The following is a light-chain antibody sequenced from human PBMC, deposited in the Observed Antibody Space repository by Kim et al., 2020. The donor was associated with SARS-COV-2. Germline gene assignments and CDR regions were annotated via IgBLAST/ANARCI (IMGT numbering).Light chain of an antibody. CDR2: GAS. Sequence: VSPGERATPSCRASQSVSSNLAWYQQKPGQAPRLLVYGASSRATGVPARFSGSASGTEFTLAISSLQSEDFAVYYCQQYNDWPQTFGQGTKVDIK. V-gene: IGKV3-15*01. J-gene: IGKJ1*01. CDR1: QSVSSN. CDR3: QQYNDWPQT.